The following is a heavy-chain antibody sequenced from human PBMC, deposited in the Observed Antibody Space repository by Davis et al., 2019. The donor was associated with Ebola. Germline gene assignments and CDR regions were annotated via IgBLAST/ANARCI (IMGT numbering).Heavy chain of an antibody. CDR3: ARERVIPGYSSGPLRHPTGAYDYYGMDV. CDR1: GFTFSSYA. CDR2: ISSDGSNK. V-gene: IGHV3-30-3*01. Sequence: PGGSLRLSCAASGFTFSSYAMHWVRQAPGKGLEWVAVISSDGSNKYYADSVKGRFTITRDNSRKTLYLQMNSLRADDTAVYYCARERVIPGYSSGPLRHPTGAYDYYGMDVWGKGTTVIVSS. J-gene: IGHJ6*04. D-gene: IGHD6-19*01.